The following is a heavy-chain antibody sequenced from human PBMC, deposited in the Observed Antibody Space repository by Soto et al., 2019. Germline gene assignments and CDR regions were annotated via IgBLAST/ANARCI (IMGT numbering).Heavy chain of an antibody. D-gene: IGHD3-9*01. CDR2: IYYSGST. CDR3: ARVGTYYDILTGYYVLLGYDV. Sequence: SETLSLTCTASGGSISSGDYYWSWIRQPPGKGLEWIGYIYYSGSTYYNPSLKSRVTISVDTSKNQFSLKLSSVTAADTAVYYCARVGTYYDILTGYYVLLGYDVWGQGTTVTVSS. V-gene: IGHV4-30-4*01. J-gene: IGHJ6*02. CDR1: GGSISSGDYY.